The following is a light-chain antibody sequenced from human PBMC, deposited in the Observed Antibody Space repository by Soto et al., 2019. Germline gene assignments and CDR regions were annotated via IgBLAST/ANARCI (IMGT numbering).Light chain of an antibody. CDR2: SNN. V-gene: IGLV1-44*01. Sequence: QSALTQPPSASGTPGQRVTISCSGSSSNIGRNTVSWYQQLPGTAPKLLIYSNNERPSGVPDRFSGSKSGTSASLAISALQFGDEAGYYCASWDNSLNGYVFGAGTKVTVL. CDR3: ASWDNSLNGYV. J-gene: IGLJ1*01. CDR1: SSNIGRNT.